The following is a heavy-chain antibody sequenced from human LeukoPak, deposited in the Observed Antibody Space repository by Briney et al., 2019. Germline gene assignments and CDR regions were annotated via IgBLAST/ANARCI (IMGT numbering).Heavy chain of an antibody. CDR1: GGSISSYY. Sequence: PSETLSLTCTVSGGSISSYYWSWIRQPPGKGLEWIGYIYYSGSTNYNPSLKSRVTMSVDTSKNQFSLKLNSVTAADTAVYYCARDIPGWSYYYDSSGYYGIDYWGQGTLVTVSS. CDR2: IYYSGST. D-gene: IGHD3-22*01. V-gene: IGHV4-59*01. CDR3: ARDIPGWSYYYDSSGYYGIDY. J-gene: IGHJ4*02.